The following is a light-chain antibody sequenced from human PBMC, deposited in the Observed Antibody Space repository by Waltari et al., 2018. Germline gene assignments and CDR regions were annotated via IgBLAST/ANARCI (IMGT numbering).Light chain of an antibody. V-gene: IGKV1-13*02. J-gene: IGKJ2*01. Sequence: AIQLTQSPSSLAASVGDRVTITCRASQGSSSGVAWYQQKPGKVPNLLIYDASRLERGVPSRFSGSTSGTDFTLTISSLQPDDFATYYCQQYNSFSPYTFGQGSKLEIK. CDR2: DAS. CDR3: QQYNSFSPYT. CDR1: QGSSSG.